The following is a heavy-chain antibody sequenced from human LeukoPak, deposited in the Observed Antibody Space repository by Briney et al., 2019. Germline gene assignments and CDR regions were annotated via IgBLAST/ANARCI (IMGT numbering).Heavy chain of an antibody. CDR1: GGTFSSYA. CDR2: ISAYNGNT. CDR3: ARDRGYGGNSYYFDY. V-gene: IGHV1-18*01. D-gene: IGHD4-23*01. Sequence: GSSVKVSCKASGGTFSSYAISWVRQAPGQGLEWMGWISAYNGNTNSAQKLQGRVTMTTDTSTSTAYMELRSLRSDDTAVYYCARDRGYGGNSYYFDYWGQGTLVTVSS. J-gene: IGHJ4*02.